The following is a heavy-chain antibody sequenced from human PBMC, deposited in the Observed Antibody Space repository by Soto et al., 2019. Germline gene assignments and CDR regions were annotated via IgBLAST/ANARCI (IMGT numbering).Heavy chain of an antibody. CDR2: ISGSGGST. CDR3: AKPVYYGSGSYVFDY. CDR1: GFSFSSYA. Sequence: EVQLLESGGVLVQPGGSLRLSCAAAGFSFSSYAMSWVRQAPGKGLEWVSAISGSGGSTYYADSVKGRFTISRDNSKNTLYLQMNSLRAEDTAVYYCAKPVYYGSGSYVFDYWGQGTLVTVSS. D-gene: IGHD3-10*01. V-gene: IGHV3-23*01. J-gene: IGHJ4*02.